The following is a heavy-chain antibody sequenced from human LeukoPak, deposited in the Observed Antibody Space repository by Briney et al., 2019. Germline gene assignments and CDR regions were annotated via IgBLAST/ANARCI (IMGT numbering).Heavy chain of an antibody. V-gene: IGHV3-30*02. CDR1: GFTFSSYA. CDR2: IHYDGSNN. Sequence: PGGSLRLSCAASGFTFSSYAMHWVRQAPGKGLEWVAFIHYDGSNNYYADSVKGRFTISRDNSKNTLYLQMNTLRADVTAVYYCAKDHGSSDWYYFDYWGQGTLVTVSS. J-gene: IGHJ4*02. CDR3: AKDHGSSDWYYFDY. D-gene: IGHD6-13*01.